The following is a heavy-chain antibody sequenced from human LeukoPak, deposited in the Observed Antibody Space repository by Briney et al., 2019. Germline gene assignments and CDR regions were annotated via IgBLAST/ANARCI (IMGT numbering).Heavy chain of an antibody. V-gene: IGHV1-18*01. CDR2: ISAYNGNT. J-gene: IGHJ5*02. Sequence: ASVTVSCKASGYTFTSYGISWVRQAPGQGREWMGWISAYNGNTNYAQKLQGRVTMTTDTSTSTAYMELRSLRSDDTAVYYCASGGGDCSSTSCYVQGWFDPWGQGTLVTVSS. CDR1: GYTFTSYG. D-gene: IGHD2-2*01. CDR3: ASGGGDCSSTSCYVQGWFDP.